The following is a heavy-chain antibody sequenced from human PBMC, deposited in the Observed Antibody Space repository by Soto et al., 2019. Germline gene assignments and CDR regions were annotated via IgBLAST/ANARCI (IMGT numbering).Heavy chain of an antibody. CDR1: GGSISSSNW. V-gene: IGHV4-4*02. D-gene: IGHD3-9*01. CDR2: IYHSGST. CDR3: ARVLRYFDSDGYFDY. J-gene: IGHJ4*02. Sequence: PSETLSLTCGVSGGSISSSNWWSGVRQPPGKGLEWIGEIYHSGSTKYNPSLKSRVTISVDKSKNQFPLKLSSVTAADTAVYYCARVLRYFDSDGYFDYWGQGTLVPVSS.